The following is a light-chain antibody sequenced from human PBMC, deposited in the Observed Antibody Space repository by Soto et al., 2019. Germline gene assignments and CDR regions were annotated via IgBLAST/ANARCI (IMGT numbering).Light chain of an antibody. CDR1: FSDVGGYDY. V-gene: IGLV2-14*01. CDR2: EVT. Sequence: QSALTHPASVSGSSRQSIAISCTSTFSDVGGYDYVSWYQQHPDKAPKLMIYEVTKRPSGVSNRFSGSKSGNTASLTISGLQPEDEADYYCSSHTSGSTRVFGSGTKVTV. J-gene: IGLJ1*01. CDR3: SSHTSGSTRV.